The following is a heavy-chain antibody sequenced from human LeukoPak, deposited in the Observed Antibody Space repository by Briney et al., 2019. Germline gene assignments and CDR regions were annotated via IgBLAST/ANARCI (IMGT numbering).Heavy chain of an antibody. D-gene: IGHD4-17*01. CDR1: GFTFSSYA. Sequence: GGSLRLSCAASGFTFSSYAMRWVRQAPGKGLEWVAAISDDGSNKYYADSVKGRFTVSRDNSKNTLYLQMNSLRAEDTAVYYCARVDYGDYLTVDYWGQGTMVTVSS. CDR3: ARVDYGDYLTVDY. V-gene: IGHV3-30-3*01. J-gene: IGHJ4*02. CDR2: ISDDGSNK.